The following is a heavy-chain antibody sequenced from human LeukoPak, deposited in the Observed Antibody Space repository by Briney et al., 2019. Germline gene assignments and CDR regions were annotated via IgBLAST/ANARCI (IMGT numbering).Heavy chain of an antibody. V-gene: IGHV4-59*08. CDR2: VYHSGNT. D-gene: IGHD6-19*01. CDR1: GGSISSHF. J-gene: IGHJ4*02. CDR3: ASTVVAGSIYYFDY. Sequence: SETLSLTCTVSGGSISSHFWSWIRQPPGKGLGWIGYVYHSGNTFYNPSLQSRVTISIDSSKNQFSLKLTSVTAADTALYFCASTVVAGSIYYFDYWGQGTLVAVSS.